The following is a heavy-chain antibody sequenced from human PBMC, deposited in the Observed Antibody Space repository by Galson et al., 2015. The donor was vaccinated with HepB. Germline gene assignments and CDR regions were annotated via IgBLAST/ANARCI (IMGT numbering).Heavy chain of an antibody. CDR3: ARGGITIFGVVIDAFDI. Sequence: SVKVSCKASGYTFTSYGISWVRQAPGQGLEWMGWISAYNGNTNYAQKLQGRVTMTTDTSTSTAYMELRSLRSDDTAVYYCARGGITIFGVVIDAFDIWGQGTMVTVSS. V-gene: IGHV1-18*01. CDR1: GYTFTSYG. D-gene: IGHD3-3*01. J-gene: IGHJ3*02. CDR2: ISAYNGNT.